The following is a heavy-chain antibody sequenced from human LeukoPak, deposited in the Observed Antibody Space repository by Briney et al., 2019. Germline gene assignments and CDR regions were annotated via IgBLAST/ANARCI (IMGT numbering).Heavy chain of an antibody. J-gene: IGHJ4*02. V-gene: IGHV3-23*01. CDR2: ISGSGGGT. CDR1: GFTFSSYA. CDR3: AKSVYNYYDSSGYADY. Sequence: ETGRSRRLSCAASGFTFSSYAMSWVRQAPGKGREWVSAISGSGGGTYYADSVKGRFTISRDNSKNTLYLQMNSLRAEDTAVYYCAKSVYNYYDSSGYADYWGQGTLVTVSS. D-gene: IGHD3-22*01.